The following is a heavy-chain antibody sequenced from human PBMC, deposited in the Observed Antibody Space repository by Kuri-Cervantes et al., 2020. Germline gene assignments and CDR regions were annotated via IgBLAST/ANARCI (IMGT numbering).Heavy chain of an antibody. CDR1: GFIFTDYY. CDR2: ISGSGGST. Sequence: GESLKISCAASGFIFTDYYMSWIRQAPGKGLEWVSAISGSGGSTYYADSVKGRFTISRDNSKNTLYLQMNNLRDEDTAVYYCAKDGVLIGSGSYYALYYYYYMDVWGKGTTVTVSS. V-gene: IGHV3-23*01. CDR3: AKDGVLIGSGSYYALYYYYYMDV. J-gene: IGHJ6*03. D-gene: IGHD3-10*01.